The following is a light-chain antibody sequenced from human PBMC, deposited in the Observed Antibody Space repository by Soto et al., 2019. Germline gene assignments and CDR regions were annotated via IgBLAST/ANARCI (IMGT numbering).Light chain of an antibody. CDR1: QSISSY. CDR2: AAS. Sequence: DIQMTQSPSSLSASVGDRVTITCRARQSISSYLNWYQQKPGKAPKLLIYAASSLQSGVPSRFSGTGSGTDFTLTISSLQPEDFATYYRQQSSSSPLTFGGGTKVEIK. J-gene: IGKJ4*01. CDR3: QQSSSSPLT. V-gene: IGKV1-39*01.